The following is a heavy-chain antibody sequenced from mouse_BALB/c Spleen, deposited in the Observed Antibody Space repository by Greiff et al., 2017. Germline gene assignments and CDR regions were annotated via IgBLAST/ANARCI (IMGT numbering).Heavy chain of an antibody. D-gene: IGHD4-1*01. CDR3: AKLGPLYYYAMDY. CDR1: GFTFSDYY. V-gene: IGHV5-4*02. J-gene: IGHJ4*01. CDR2: ISDGGSYT. Sequence: EVMLVESGGGLVKPGGSLKLSCAASGFTFSDYYMYWVRQTPEKRLEWVATISDGGSYTYYPDSVKGRFTISRDNAKNNLYLQMSSLKSEDTAMYYCAKLGPLYYYAMDYWGQGTSVTVSS.